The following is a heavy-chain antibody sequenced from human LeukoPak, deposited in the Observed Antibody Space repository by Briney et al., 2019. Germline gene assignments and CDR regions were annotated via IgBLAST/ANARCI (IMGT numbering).Heavy chain of an antibody. CDR2: ISSSSSYI. D-gene: IGHD6-19*01. J-gene: IGHJ4*02. CDR1: GFTFSSYS. V-gene: IGHV3-21*01. Sequence: PGGSLRVSCAASGFTFSSYSMNWVRQAPGKGLVWVTSISSSSSYIYYADSVKGRFTISRDNAKNSLYLQMNSLTAKATAVYYCATIAVAGTTNDYWGQGTLVTVSS. CDR3: ATIAVAGTTNDY.